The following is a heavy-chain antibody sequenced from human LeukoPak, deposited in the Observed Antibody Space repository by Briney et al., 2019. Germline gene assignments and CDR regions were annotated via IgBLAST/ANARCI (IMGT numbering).Heavy chain of an antibody. J-gene: IGHJ4*02. Sequence: SETLSLTCTVSGGSINSYYWSWIRQPAGKGLEWIGRIYTSGSTNYNPSLKSRVTMSVDTSKNQFSLKLSSVTAADTAVYYCARGITIFGVVAWWGQGTLVTVSS. V-gene: IGHV4-4*07. D-gene: IGHD3-3*01. CDR1: GGSINSYY. CDR3: ARGITIFGVVAW. CDR2: IYTSGST.